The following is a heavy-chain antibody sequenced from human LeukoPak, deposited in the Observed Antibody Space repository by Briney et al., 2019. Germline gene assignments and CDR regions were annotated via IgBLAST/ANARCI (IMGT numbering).Heavy chain of an antibody. V-gene: IGHV3-23*01. D-gene: IGHD2-15*01. J-gene: IGHJ6*02. CDR2: ISGSGGST. CDR1: GFTFSSYA. Sequence: GGSLRLSCAASGFTFSSYAMSWVRQAPGKGLEWVSLISGSGGSTYYADSVKGRFTISRDNSKNTLYPQMNSLRVEDTAGYYCAKSPVPYCSGGSCYGMDVWGQGTTVTVSS. CDR3: AKSPVPYCSGGSCYGMDV.